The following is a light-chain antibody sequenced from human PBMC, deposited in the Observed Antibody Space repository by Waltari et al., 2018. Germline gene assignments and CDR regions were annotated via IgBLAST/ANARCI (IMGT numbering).Light chain of an antibody. Sequence: EVVLTQSPGTLSLSPGERATLSCRASQSVNKYLAWYQQKPGQAPRLLIYDASIRTTGIPDRFSGSWSGTDYSLTSSRLEPEDLAVYYCQKYGTLPATFGQGTKVEIK. CDR3: QKYGTLPAT. CDR2: DAS. J-gene: IGKJ1*01. CDR1: QSVNKY. V-gene: IGKV3-20*01.